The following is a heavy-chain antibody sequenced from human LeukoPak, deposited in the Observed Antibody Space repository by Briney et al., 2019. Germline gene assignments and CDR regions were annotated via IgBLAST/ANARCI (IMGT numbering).Heavy chain of an antibody. Sequence: GGSLRPSCVVSGFTFSSYWMSWVRQAPGKGMEWVANMKEDGSEKYYVDSVKGRFTISRDNAKKSLYLQMNSLRAEDTGVYFCARHAYGDYLFDYWGQGTLVTVSS. V-gene: IGHV3-7*05. CDR2: MKEDGSEK. J-gene: IGHJ4*02. CDR1: GFTFSSYW. D-gene: IGHD4-17*01. CDR3: ARHAYGDYLFDY.